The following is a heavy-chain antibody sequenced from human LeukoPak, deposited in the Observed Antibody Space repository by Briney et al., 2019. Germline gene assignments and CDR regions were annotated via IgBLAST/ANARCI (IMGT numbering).Heavy chain of an antibody. CDR2: VSNDGNQK. J-gene: IGHJ3*02. CDR3: AKDRPDYYETSGPLEGDALDI. Sequence: PGGSLRLSCAASGFTFTQYAMHWVRQAPGKGLEWVAIVSNDGNQKKYSDSIWDRFTISRDNSENTVYLQMNNLRLEDTALYYCAKDRPDYYETSGPLEGDALDIWGQGTNVIVSS. D-gene: IGHD3-22*01. V-gene: IGHV3-30*18. CDR1: GFTFTQYA.